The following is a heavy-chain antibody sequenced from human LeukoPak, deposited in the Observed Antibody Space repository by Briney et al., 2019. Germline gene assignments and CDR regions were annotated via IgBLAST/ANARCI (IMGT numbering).Heavy chain of an antibody. CDR1: GVSISSGGYC. V-gene: IGHV4-31*03. D-gene: IGHD3-22*01. CDR2: FCYSGTT. J-gene: IGHJ4*02. CDR3: ARTYDSRAYFPYYFNY. Sequence: SETLSLTCTVSGVSISSGGYCSSWIRQHPGKGLEWIGYFCYSGTTYYTPSLKSRVTISVDTSKNQFSLKLSSVTAADTAVYYCARTYDSRAYFPYYFNYWGQGTLVTVSS.